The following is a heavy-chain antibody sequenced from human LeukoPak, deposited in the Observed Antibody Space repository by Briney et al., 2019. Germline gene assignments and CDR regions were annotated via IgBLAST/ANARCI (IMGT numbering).Heavy chain of an antibody. Sequence: ASVKVSCKASGGTFSSYAISWVRQAPGQGLEWMGIINPSGGSTSYAQKFQGRVTMTRDTSTSTVYMELSSLRSEDTAVYYCARGNDGDAFDIWGQGTMVTVSS. D-gene: IGHD3-10*01. CDR1: GGTFSSYA. CDR3: ARGNDGDAFDI. J-gene: IGHJ3*02. V-gene: IGHV1-46*01. CDR2: INPSGGST.